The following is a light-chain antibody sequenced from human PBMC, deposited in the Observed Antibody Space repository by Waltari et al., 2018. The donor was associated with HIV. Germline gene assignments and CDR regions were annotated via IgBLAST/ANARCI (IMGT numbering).Light chain of an antibody. CDR3: CSYAGTYTWV. Sequence: QSALTQPRSVSGSPGQSVTTAFRGSSTAIGDYNYVSWYQQHPGQVPKLVIFDVSKRPSGVPDRFSGSKSVNTASLTISGLQAEDEADYYCCSYAGTYTWVFGGGTRLTVL. V-gene: IGLV2-11*01. J-gene: IGLJ2*01. CDR2: DVS. CDR1: STAIGDYNY.